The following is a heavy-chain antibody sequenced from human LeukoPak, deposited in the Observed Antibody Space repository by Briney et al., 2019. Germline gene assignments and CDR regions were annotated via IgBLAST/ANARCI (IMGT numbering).Heavy chain of an antibody. V-gene: IGHV4-59*01. J-gene: IGHJ6*03. D-gene: IGHD6-6*01. CDR3: ATSIYYYYMDV. Sequence: SETLSLTCTVSGGPIGSYYWSWIRQPPGKGLEWIGYIYYSGSTNYNPSLKSRVTISVDTSKNQFSLKLSSETAADTAVYYCATSIYYYYMDVWAKGPRSPSP. CDR1: GGPIGSYY. CDR2: IYYSGST.